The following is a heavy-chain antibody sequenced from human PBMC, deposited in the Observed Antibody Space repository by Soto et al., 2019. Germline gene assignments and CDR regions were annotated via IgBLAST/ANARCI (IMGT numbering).Heavy chain of an antibody. CDR3: SRHAGGTGWHF. CDR1: GFSFSTYW. D-gene: IGHD6-19*01. V-gene: IGHV3-7*05. CDR2: IKGDGSAE. Sequence: PGGSLRLSCAASGFSFSTYWMDWVRQAPGRGPEWVANIKGDGSAENYVDSVKGRFTISRDNARNSVYLQMDSLRVEDTAIYYCSRHAGGTGWHFWGQGAQVTVSS. J-gene: IGHJ4*02.